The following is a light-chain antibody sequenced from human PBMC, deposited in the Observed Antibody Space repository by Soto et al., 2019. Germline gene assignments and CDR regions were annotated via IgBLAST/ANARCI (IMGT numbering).Light chain of an antibody. CDR2: AAS. CDR1: QSISSY. CDR3: QQSYSTPPFP. V-gene: IGKV1-39*01. J-gene: IGKJ3*01. Sequence: DIQMTQSPSSLSAAVGDRVTITCRASQSISSYLNWYQQKPGKAPKLLISAASSLQSGVPSRFSGSGSGTDFTLTISSLQPEDFATYYCQQSYSTPPFPFGPGTKVDI.